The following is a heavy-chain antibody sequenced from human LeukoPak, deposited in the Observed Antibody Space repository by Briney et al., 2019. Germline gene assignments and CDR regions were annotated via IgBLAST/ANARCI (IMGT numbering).Heavy chain of an antibody. CDR1: GGSISNYY. CDR3: AKSGGYGLIDY. Sequence: SETLSLTCTVSGGSISNYYWSWIRQPPGKGLEWIGYIYYSGSTNYNASLQSRVTISIDTSKNQFSLRLNSVTAADTAMYYCAKSGGYGLIDYWGQGTLVTVSS. J-gene: IGHJ4*02. D-gene: IGHD1-26*01. CDR2: IYYSGST. V-gene: IGHV4-59*08.